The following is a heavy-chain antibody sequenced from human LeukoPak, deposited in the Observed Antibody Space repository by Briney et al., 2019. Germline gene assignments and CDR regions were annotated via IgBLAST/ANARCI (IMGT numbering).Heavy chain of an antibody. J-gene: IGHJ4*02. CDR3: AKGGTTVVDY. CDR1: GLTISSYW. D-gene: IGHD4-23*01. V-gene: IGHV3-74*01. CDR2: INSDGNSI. Sequence: GGSLRLSCAASGLTISSYWMHWVRQAPGKGLVWASRINSDGNSITYADSVKGRFTISRDNAKNTLYLQMNSLRAEDTAVYYCAKGGTTVVDYWGQGTLVTVSS.